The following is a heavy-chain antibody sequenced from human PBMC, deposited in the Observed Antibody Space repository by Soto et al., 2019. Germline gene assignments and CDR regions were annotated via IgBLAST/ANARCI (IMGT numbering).Heavy chain of an antibody. V-gene: IGHV4-31*03. CDR3: ARETMDSLTYLYGMDV. Sequence: QVQLQESGPVVVKPSQTLSLTCTVSGGSISSGGYYWNWIRRYPGKGLDWIGNIYSSGNTYYNPSLKSRVSISMDTSKFQFSLKLSSVTAADTAVYYCARETMDSLTYLYGMDVWGQGTTVAVSS. CDR1: GGSISSGGYY. CDR2: IYSSGNT. J-gene: IGHJ6*02. D-gene: IGHD3-10*01.